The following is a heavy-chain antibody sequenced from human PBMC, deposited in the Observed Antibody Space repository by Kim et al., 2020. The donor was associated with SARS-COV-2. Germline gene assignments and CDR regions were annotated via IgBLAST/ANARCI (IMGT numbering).Heavy chain of an antibody. CDR2: ISSEGSNK. V-gene: IGHV3-30*03. D-gene: IGHD5-18*01. CDR1: GFTFSSYG. CDR3: ARDRYSYGTKEVDY. Sequence: GGSLRLSCAASGFTFSSYGMHWVRQAPGKGLEWLAVISSEGSNKYYADSVKGRFTISRDNSKNTLYLQMNGLTAEDTAVYYCARDRYSYGTKEVDYWGQGTLVTVSS. J-gene: IGHJ4*02.